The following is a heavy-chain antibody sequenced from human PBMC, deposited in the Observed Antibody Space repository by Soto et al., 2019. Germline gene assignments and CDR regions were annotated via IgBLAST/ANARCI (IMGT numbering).Heavy chain of an antibody. CDR1: GGSISSGGYY. Sequence: QVQLQESGPGLVKPSQTLSLTCTVSGGSISSGGYYWSWIRQHPGKGLEWIGYIYYSGSTYYNPSLKSRVTISVDTSKNQFSLKLSSVTAADTAVYYCARDFTDSSGPTLGMDVWGQGTTVTVSS. V-gene: IGHV4-31*03. D-gene: IGHD6-19*01. J-gene: IGHJ6*02. CDR2: IYYSGST. CDR3: ARDFTDSSGPTLGMDV.